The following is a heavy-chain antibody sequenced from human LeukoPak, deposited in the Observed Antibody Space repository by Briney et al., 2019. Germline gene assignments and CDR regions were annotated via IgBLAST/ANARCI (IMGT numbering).Heavy chain of an antibody. J-gene: IGHJ3*02. CDR3: AREREIVVVPARPSDAFDI. D-gene: IGHD2-2*01. CDR1: GFTFSNYW. V-gene: IGHV3-7*01. Sequence: GGSLRLSCAASGFTFSNYWMGWVRQAPGKGLEWVANIKQDGGEKFYVDSVKGRFTISRDNAKNSLYLQMNSLRAEDTAVYYCAREREIVVVPARPSDAFDIWGQGTMVTVSS. CDR2: IKQDGGEK.